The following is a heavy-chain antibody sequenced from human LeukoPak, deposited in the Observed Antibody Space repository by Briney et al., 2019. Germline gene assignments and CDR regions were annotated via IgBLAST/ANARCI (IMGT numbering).Heavy chain of an antibody. J-gene: IGHJ6*03. CDR3: AKGRGFCSGNACYYFYYMED. CDR2: ITGAGDST. CDR1: GFTFSNYA. D-gene: IGHD2-15*01. Sequence: GGSLRLSCAASGFTFSNYAMSWVRQAPGKGLEWISRITGAGDSTYYADSVKGRFTGRFTISRDNSKNTLYLQMSSLRAEDTAVYYCAKGRGFCSGNACYYFYYMEDWGKGTSVTVSS. V-gene: IGHV3-23*01.